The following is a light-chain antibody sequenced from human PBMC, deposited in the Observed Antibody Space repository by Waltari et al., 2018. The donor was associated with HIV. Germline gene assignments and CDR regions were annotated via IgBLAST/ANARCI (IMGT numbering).Light chain of an antibody. Sequence: DILLTQSPATLSVSPGGRVPVSFRASQNVDDTLAWYQQKPGQSPRLLIYHSSVRAAGVPTRFGGAGSATNFTLTITSLQSEDFALYFCQQYHHWPPFTFGGGSRVELK. CDR2: HSS. V-gene: IGKV3D-15*01. J-gene: IGKJ4*01. CDR3: QQYHHWPPFT. CDR1: QNVDDT.